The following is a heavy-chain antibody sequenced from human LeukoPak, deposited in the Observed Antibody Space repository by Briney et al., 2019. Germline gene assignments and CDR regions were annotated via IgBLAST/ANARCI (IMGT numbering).Heavy chain of an antibody. CDR3: ARLRSGFYFDS. CDR2: IFYSGST. Sequence: SETLSLTCTVSGGSIRSSSYYWGGIRQPPGKGLEWLANIFYSGSTFYNPSLKSRVTISVDTSQNQFSLKLSSVTAADTAVYYCARLRSGFYFDSWGQGTLVTVSS. J-gene: IGHJ4*02. D-gene: IGHD6-19*01. CDR1: GGSIRSSSYY. V-gene: IGHV4-39*01.